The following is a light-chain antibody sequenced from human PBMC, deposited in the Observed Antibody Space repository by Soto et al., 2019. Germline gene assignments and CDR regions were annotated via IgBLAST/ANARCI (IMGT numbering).Light chain of an antibody. Sequence: DIVLTQSPGTLSLSPGERATPSCRASQSVSSSYLAWYQRKPGQAPRLLIYGASSRATGIPDRFSGSGSGTDFTLTISRLEPEDFAVYYCQQYGSSPLWTFGQGTKVEIK. V-gene: IGKV3-20*01. CDR1: QSVSSSY. J-gene: IGKJ1*01. CDR3: QQYGSSPLWT. CDR2: GAS.